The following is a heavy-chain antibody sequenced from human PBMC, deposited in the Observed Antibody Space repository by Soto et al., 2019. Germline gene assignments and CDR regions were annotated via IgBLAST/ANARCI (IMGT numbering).Heavy chain of an antibody. CDR2: ISASDGST. V-gene: IGHV1-18*01. CDR3: ATYYFGSGSYYRFDN. CDR1: GYAFSFG. D-gene: IGHD3-10*01. J-gene: IGHJ4*02. Sequence: QLVQSGGEVKKPGASVRVSCKASGYAFSFGFSWVRQAPGQGLEWMGWISASDGSTNSAPRFRGRITLTTDTSTNIAYMDLLSLTSDDTAVYFCATYYFGSGSYYRFDNWGQGTLVTVSS.